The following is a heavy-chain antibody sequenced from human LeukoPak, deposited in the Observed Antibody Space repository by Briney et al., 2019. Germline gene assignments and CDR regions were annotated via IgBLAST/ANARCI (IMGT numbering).Heavy chain of an antibody. D-gene: IGHD3-22*01. CDR1: GGSISSSSYY. CDR3: ARGKDYYDSSGYTDY. V-gene: IGHV4-39*07. Sequence: SETLSLTCTASGGSISSSSYYWGWIRQPPGKGLEWIGSIYYSGSTYYNPSLKSRVTISVDTSKNQFSLKLSSVTAADTAVYYCARGKDYYDSSGYTDYWGQGTLVTVSS. J-gene: IGHJ4*02. CDR2: IYYSGST.